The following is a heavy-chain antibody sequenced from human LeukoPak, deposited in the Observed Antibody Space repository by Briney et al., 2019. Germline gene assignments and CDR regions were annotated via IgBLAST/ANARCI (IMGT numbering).Heavy chain of an antibody. V-gene: IGHV3-64D*09. Sequence: GGSLRLSCSASGFPFSSYAMHWVRQAPGNGLEYVSAISDSGGSTYYADSVKGRFTISRDNSKNTLYLQMSSLRAEDTAVYFCVRGYSFGPYGMDVWGQGTTVTVSS. CDR3: VRGYSFGPYGMDV. J-gene: IGHJ6*02. CDR1: GFPFSSYA. D-gene: IGHD2-15*01. CDR2: ISDSGGST.